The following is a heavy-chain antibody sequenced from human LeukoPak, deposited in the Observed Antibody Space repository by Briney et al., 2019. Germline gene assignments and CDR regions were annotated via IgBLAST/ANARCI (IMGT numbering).Heavy chain of an antibody. CDR3: TRDLTNWNDATFDI. Sequence: GGSLRLSGAASGFTFSYYCMSWVRQAPGKGLEWVANIKQDGSDKYYVDSVKGRFTISRDNAKNSLYLHMNSLSAEDTAMYYCTRDLTNWNDATFDIWGQGTMVTVSS. CDR2: IKQDGSDK. D-gene: IGHD1-1*01. V-gene: IGHV3-7*01. J-gene: IGHJ3*02. CDR1: GFTFSYYC.